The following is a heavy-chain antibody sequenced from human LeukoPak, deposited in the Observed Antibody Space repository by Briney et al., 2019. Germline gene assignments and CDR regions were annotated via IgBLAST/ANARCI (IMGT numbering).Heavy chain of an antibody. Sequence: ASVKVSCKASGYTFTCYYMHWVRQAPGQGLEWMGWINPNSGGTNYAQKFQGRVTMTRDTSISTAYMELSRLRSDDTAVYYCARAASSTSCYPCMDVWGKGTTVTVSS. D-gene: IGHD2-2*01. CDR2: INPNSGGT. CDR3: ARAASSTSCYPCMDV. CDR1: GYTFTCYY. V-gene: IGHV1-2*02. J-gene: IGHJ6*03.